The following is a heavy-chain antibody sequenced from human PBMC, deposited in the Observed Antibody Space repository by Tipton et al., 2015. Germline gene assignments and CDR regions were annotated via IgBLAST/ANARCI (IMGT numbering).Heavy chain of an antibody. CDR3: ARARGRHGGLFDS. D-gene: IGHD4-23*01. V-gene: IGHV4-61*01. CDR2: IQYSGST. CDR1: GGSVTSGSYY. J-gene: IGHJ4*02. Sequence: GLVKPSEILSLTCNVSGGSVTSGSYYWSWIRQPPGKGLEWIGYIQYSGSTNYNPSLKNRVTISVDTSKTQFSLKMSSVTASDTAVYYCARARGRHGGLFDSWGQGTLVTVSS.